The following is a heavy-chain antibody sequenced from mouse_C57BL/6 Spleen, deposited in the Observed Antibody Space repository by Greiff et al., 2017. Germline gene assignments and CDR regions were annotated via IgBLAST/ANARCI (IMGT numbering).Heavy chain of an antibody. J-gene: IGHJ3*01. Sequence: EVQVVESGGGLVQSGRSLRLSCATSGFTFSDFYMEWVRQAPGKGLEWIAASRNKANDYTTEYSASVKGRFIVSRDTSQSILYLQMNALRAEDTAIYYCAREDYGSPFAYWGQGTLVTVSA. CDR3: AREDYGSPFAY. V-gene: IGHV7-1*01. D-gene: IGHD1-1*01. CDR1: GFTFSDFY. CDR2: SRNKANDYTT.